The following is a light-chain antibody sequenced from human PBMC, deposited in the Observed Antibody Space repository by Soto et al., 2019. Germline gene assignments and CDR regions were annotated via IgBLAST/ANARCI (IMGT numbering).Light chain of an antibody. CDR2: DAS. CDR1: QSVSIY. Sequence: EIVLTQSPATLSLSPGERATLSCRASQSVSIYLAWYQQKPGQAPRLLIYDASNRASGIPARFSGSGAQTAFTLTITSVEPDDSAVYYCQLTDSGRRSFGQGTKLEI. V-gene: IGKV3D-11*02. J-gene: IGKJ2*01. CDR3: QLTDSGRRS.